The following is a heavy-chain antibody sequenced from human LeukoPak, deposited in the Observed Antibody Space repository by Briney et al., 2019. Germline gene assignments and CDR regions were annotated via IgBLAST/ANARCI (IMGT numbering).Heavy chain of an antibody. CDR1: GYSFTTYW. D-gene: IGHD2-15*01. Sequence: GESLQISCKGSGYSFTTYWIGWVRPLPGKGLEWMGIIYPGDSDTRYSPSFQGQVTVSADKSISTAYLQWSSLKASDTTMYYCARRGTGGYCSGGSCSFDYWGQGTLVTVSS. V-gene: IGHV5-51*01. J-gene: IGHJ4*02. CDR2: IYPGDSDT. CDR3: ARRGTGGYCSGGSCSFDY.